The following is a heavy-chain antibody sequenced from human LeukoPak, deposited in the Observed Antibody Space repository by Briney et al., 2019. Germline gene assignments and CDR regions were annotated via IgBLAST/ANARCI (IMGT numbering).Heavy chain of an antibody. CDR1: GFPFSTQS. D-gene: IGHD4-17*01. Sequence: PGGSLRLSCVASGFPFSTQSMNWVRQAPGKGLEWVSYIMSSGSVIKYADSVKGRFTISRDNAKNSLSLQMNSLRAEDTAVYYCARDFGSNGDFHAFDIWGQGTMVTVSS. V-gene: IGHV3-48*01. CDR3: ARDFGSNGDFHAFDI. CDR2: IMSSGSVI. J-gene: IGHJ3*02.